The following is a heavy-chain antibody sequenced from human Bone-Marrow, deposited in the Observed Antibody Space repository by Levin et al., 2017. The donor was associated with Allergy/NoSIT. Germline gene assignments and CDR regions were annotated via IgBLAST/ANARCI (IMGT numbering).Heavy chain of an antibody. CDR3: VRGRTIFGTFKLYYLDY. CDR1: GYSFGTKN. J-gene: IGHJ4*02. V-gene: IGHV1-8*01. D-gene: IGHD3-3*02. CDR2: LNPNIGDT. Sequence: ASVKVSCKPSGYSFGTKNLNWVRRRPGQGLEWIGWLNPNIGDTGYAQQFQGRVSMTRNMSTGTAFLDLSNLRFEDTAVYFCVRGRTIFGTFKLYYLDYWGQGTPVTVSS.